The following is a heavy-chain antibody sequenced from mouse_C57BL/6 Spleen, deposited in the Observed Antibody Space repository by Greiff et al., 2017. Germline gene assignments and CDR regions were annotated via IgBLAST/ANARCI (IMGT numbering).Heavy chain of an antibody. D-gene: IGHD1-2*01. V-gene: IGHV1-74*01. CDR2: IHPSDSDT. CDR3: AITPAGYFDY. J-gene: IGHJ2*01. Sequence: VKLQQPGAELVKPGASVKVSCKASGYTFTSYWMHWVKQRPGQGLEWIGRIHPSDSDTNYNQKFKGKATLTVDKSTSQAYMQLSSLTSEDSAVYYCAITPAGYFDYWGQGTTLTVSS. CDR1: GYTFTSYW.